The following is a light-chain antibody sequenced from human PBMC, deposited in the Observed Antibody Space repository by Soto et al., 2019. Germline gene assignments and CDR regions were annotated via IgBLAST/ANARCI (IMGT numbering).Light chain of an antibody. CDR3: QQSDNWPLLS. V-gene: IGKV3D-15*01. Sequence: EIVMTQSPTILSVSPGERATLSCRASQSVSSNLAWYQQKPGQPPRLLMYGVYTRAPGTPARFSGSGSGTEFTLTISSLQSEDSAVYYCQQSDNWPLLSFGGGTKVDIK. CDR2: GVY. CDR1: QSVSSN. J-gene: IGKJ4*01.